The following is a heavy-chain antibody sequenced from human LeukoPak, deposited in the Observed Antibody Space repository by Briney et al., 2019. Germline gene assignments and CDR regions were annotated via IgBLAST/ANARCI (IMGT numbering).Heavy chain of an antibody. CDR2: ISGSGGST. V-gene: IGHV3-23*01. Sequence: GGSLRLSCAASGFTFSSYAMSWVRQAPGKGLEWVSAISGSGGSTYYADSVKGRFTISRDNAKNSLYLQMNSLRAEDTAVYYCARIGYRSSSWDYWGQGTLVTVSS. J-gene: IGHJ4*02. CDR1: GFTFSSYA. D-gene: IGHD6-6*01. CDR3: ARIGYRSSSWDY.